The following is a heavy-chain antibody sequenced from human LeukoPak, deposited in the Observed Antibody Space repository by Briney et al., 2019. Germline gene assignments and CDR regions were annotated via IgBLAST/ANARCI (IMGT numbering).Heavy chain of an antibody. Sequence: PGRSLRLSCAASGFTFSSYGMHWVRQAPGKGLEWVAVIWYDGSNEYYADSVKGRFTISRDNSKNTLYLQMNSLRAEDTAVYYCARDCSSTSCTAWGAFDIWGQGTMVTVSS. CDR1: GFTFSSYG. J-gene: IGHJ3*02. CDR3: ARDCSSTSCTAWGAFDI. CDR2: IWYDGSNE. D-gene: IGHD2-2*01. V-gene: IGHV3-33*01.